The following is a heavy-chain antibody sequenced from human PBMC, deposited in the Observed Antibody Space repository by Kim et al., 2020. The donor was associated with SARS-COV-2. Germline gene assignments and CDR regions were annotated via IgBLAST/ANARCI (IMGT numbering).Heavy chain of an antibody. CDR3: ARERGLGGNFPDY. J-gene: IGHJ4*02. Sequence: ASVKVSCKASGYTFTSYGISWVRQAPGQGLEWLGWINSFNGNTNYAQKLQGRVTMTTDTSASTAYMDLRSLRYDDTAVYYCARERGLGGNFPDYWGQGTLVTVSS. V-gene: IGHV1-18*01. CDR2: INSFNGNT. D-gene: IGHD3-16*01. CDR1: GYTFTSYG.